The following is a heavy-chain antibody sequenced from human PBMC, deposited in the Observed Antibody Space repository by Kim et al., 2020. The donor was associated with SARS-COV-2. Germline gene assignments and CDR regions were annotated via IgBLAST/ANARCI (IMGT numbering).Heavy chain of an antibody. V-gene: IGHV3-30*18. CDR2: ISYDGSNK. J-gene: IGHJ6*02. CDR1: GFIFSAYG. Sequence: GGSLRLSCAASGFIFSAYGMHWVRQAPGKGLEWVAVISYDGSNKYYADSVKDRFTISRDNSKNTMYLQMNSLRPEDTAVYYCAKSRGSYYFQSPLDVWGQGTTVTVSS. D-gene: IGHD1-26*01. CDR3: AKSRGSYYFQSPLDV.